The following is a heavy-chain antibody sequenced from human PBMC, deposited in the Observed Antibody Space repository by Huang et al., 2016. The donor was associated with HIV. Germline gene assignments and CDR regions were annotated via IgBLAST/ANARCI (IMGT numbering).Heavy chain of an antibody. J-gene: IGHJ4*02. CDR3: ARARGYYDSSVSYYFDY. D-gene: IGHD3-22*01. V-gene: IGHV1-69*13. CDR2: IIPIFGTA. Sequence: QVQLVQSGAEVKKPGSSVKVSCKASGGTFSSYAISWVRQAPGQGPEWMGGIIPIFGTANYAQKVQGRVTITADESTSTAYMELSSLRSEDTAVYYCARARGYYDSSVSYYFDYWGQGTLVTVSS. CDR1: GGTFSSYA.